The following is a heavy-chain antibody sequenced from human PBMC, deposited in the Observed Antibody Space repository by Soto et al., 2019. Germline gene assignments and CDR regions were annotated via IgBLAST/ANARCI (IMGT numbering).Heavy chain of an antibody. CDR1: GFTFSSYA. V-gene: IGHV3-23*01. CDR3: AKVSGDCSSTSCHMVYYYYGMDV. D-gene: IGHD2-2*02. CDR2: ISGSGGST. Sequence: GGSLRLSCAASGFTFSSYAMSWVRQAPGKGLEWVSAISGSGGSTYYADSVKGRFTISRDNSKNTLYLQMNSLRAEDTAVYYCAKVSGDCSSTSCHMVYYYYGMDVWGQGTTVTVSS. J-gene: IGHJ6*02.